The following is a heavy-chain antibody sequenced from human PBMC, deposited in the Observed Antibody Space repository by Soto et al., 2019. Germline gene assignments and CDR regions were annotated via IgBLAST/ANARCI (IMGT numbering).Heavy chain of an antibody. V-gene: IGHV3-23*01. Sequence: GESLKISCAASGFTFSSYAMSWVRQAPGKGLEWVSAISGSGGSTYYADSVKGRFTISRDNSKNTLYLQMNSLRAEDTAVYYCAKGAKMPYSSSDYYYYMDVWGKGTTVTVSS. CDR1: GFTFSSYA. J-gene: IGHJ6*03. D-gene: IGHD6-13*01. CDR3: AKGAKMPYSSSDYYYYMDV. CDR2: ISGSGGST.